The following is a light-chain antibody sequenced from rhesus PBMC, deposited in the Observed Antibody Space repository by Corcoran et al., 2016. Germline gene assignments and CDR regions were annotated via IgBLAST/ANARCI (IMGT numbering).Light chain of an antibody. J-gene: IGKJ1*01. V-gene: IGKV1-46*01. Sequence: DIQMTQSPSSLSASVGDTVTITCRASQRFSSSLAWYQQKPGKAPKLLIYSATRCESGVPSSFRGSNSGTDFTLTSSSLQPEDIASYYCQQYYSYPWTFGQGTKVEIK. CDR2: SAT. CDR1: QRFSSS. CDR3: QQYYSYPWT.